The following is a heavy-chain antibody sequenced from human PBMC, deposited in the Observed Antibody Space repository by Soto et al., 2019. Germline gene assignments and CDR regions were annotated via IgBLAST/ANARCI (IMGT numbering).Heavy chain of an antibody. Sequence: SETLSLTCAVSGYSISSSNWWGWIRQPPGKGLEWIGYIYYSGSTYYNPSLKSRVTMSVDTSKNQFSLKLSSVTAVDTAVYYCARSSVWGSYRPSYYYYYMDVWGKGTTVTVSS. J-gene: IGHJ6*03. CDR3: ARSSVWGSYRPSYYYYYMDV. D-gene: IGHD3-16*02. CDR2: IYYSGST. CDR1: GYSISSSNW. V-gene: IGHV4-28*01.